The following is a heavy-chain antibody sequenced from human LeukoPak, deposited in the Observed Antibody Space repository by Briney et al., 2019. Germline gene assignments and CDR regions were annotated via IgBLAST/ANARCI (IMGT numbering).Heavy chain of an antibody. CDR1: GGSISSSSYY. J-gene: IGHJ4*02. D-gene: IGHD3-3*01. V-gene: IGHV4-39*07. CDR3: ARVSYYDFWSGPIYNYFDY. CDR2: IYHSGST. Sequence: SETLSLTCTVSGGSISSSSYYWGWIRQPPGKGLEWIGSIYHSGSTYYNPSLKSRVTISVDTSKNQFSLKLSSVTAADTAVYYCARVSYYDFWSGPIYNYFDYWGQGTLVTVSS.